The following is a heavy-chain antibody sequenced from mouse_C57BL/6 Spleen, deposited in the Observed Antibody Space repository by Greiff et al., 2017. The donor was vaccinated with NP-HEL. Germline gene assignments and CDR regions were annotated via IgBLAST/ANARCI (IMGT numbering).Heavy chain of an antibody. J-gene: IGHJ2*01. CDR2: IYPSDSET. D-gene: IGHD1-1*01. CDR3: VRTGTRVGPFDY. V-gene: IGHV1-61*01. CDR1: GYTFTSYW. Sequence: QVQLQQPGAELVRPGSSVKLSCKASGYTFTSYWMDWVKQRPGQGLEWIGNIYPSDSETHYNQKFKDKATLTVDKSSSTAYMQLRSLTSEDSAVYSCVRTGTRVGPFDYWGQGTTLTVSS.